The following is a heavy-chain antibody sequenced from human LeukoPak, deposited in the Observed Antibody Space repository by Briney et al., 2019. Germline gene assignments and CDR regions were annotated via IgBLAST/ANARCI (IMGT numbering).Heavy chain of an antibody. J-gene: IGHJ5*02. D-gene: IGHD3-3*01. CDR2: IYYSGST. Sequence: PSETLSLTCAVSGGSISSNSYSWGWIRQPPGKGLEWIGNIYYSGSTYYSPSLKSRVTISVDTPKNQFSLKLSSVTAADTAVYYCARQGYYDFWTWGQGTLVTVSS. CDR1: GGSISSNSYS. V-gene: IGHV4-39*01. CDR3: ARQGYYDFWT.